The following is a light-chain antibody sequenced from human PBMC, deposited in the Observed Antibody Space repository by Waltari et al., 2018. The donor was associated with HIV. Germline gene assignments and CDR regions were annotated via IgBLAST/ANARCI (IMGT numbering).Light chain of an antibody. CDR3: CSYAGSRVI. CDR2: DVN. CDR1: SNDIGAYNY. Sequence: QSALTQPRSVSGSPGQSVTISCVGTSNDIGAYNYVSWYQQHPGKAPKVMIYDVNKRPSGGPDRFSGSKSGYTASLTISGLQAEDEADYYCCSYAGSRVIFGGGTKLTVL. J-gene: IGLJ2*01. V-gene: IGLV2-11*01.